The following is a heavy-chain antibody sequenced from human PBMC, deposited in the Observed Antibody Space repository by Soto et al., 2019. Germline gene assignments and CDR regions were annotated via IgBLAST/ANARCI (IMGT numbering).Heavy chain of an antibody. CDR2: IYYSGST. V-gene: IGHV4-59*08. CDR1: GGSISSYY. Sequence: PSETLSLTCTVSGGSISSYYWSWIRQPPGKGLEWIGYIYYSGSTNYNPSLKSRVTISVDTSKNQFSLKLSSVTAADTAVYYCARGEGDSSGYYLYGYWGQGTLVTVSS. J-gene: IGHJ4*02. D-gene: IGHD3-22*01. CDR3: ARGEGDSSGYYLYGY.